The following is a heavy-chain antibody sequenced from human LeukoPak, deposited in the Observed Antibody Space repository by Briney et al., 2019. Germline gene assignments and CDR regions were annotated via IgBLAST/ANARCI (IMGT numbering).Heavy chain of an antibody. J-gene: IGHJ3*02. D-gene: IGHD3-10*01. Sequence: GASVKVSCKASGYTFTSYDINWVRQAPGQGLEWMGWINPNSGGTNYAQKFQGWITITRDTSISTAYMELSRLRSDDTAVYYCARAAKTYYYGSGSYGNDAFDIWGQGTMVTVSS. V-gene: IGHV1-2*04. CDR2: INPNSGGT. CDR1: GYTFTSYD. CDR3: ARAAKTYYYGSGSYGNDAFDI.